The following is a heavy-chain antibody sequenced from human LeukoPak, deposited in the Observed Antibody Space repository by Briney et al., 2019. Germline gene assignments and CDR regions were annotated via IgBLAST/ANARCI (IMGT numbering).Heavy chain of an antibody. CDR2: IYHSGST. CDR1: GGSISSSNW. CDR3: ARVNFRYSYGKFDY. J-gene: IGHJ4*02. Sequence: SETLSLTCAVSGGSISSSNWWSWVRQPPGKGLEWIGEIYHSGSTNYNPSLKSRVTISVDKSKNQFSLKLSSVTAAVTAVYYCARVNFRYSYGKFDYWGQGTLVTVSS. V-gene: IGHV4-4*02. D-gene: IGHD5-18*01.